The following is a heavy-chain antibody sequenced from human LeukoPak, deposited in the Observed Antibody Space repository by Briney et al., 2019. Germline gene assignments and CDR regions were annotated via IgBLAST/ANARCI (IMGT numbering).Heavy chain of an antibody. V-gene: IGHV3-15*01. CDR1: GFTFSNAW. J-gene: IGHJ4*02. D-gene: IGHD2-15*01. CDR3: TTEPGRYCSGGSCSIPSEVPDY. CDR2: IKSKTDGGTT. Sequence: PGGSLRLSCAASGFTFSNAWMSWVRQAPGKGLEWVGRIKSKTDGGTTDYAAPVKGRFTISRDDSKNTLYLQMNSLKTEDTAVYYCTTEPGRYCSGGSCSIPSEVPDYWGQGTLVTVSS.